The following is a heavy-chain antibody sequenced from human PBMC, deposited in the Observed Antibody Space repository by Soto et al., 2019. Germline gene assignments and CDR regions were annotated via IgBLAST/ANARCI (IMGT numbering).Heavy chain of an antibody. D-gene: IGHD3-10*01. CDR2: IYYSGST. Sequence: SETLSLTCTVSGGSISSYYWSWIRQPPGKGLEWIGYIYYSGSTNYNPSLKSRVTISVDTSKNQFSLKLSSVTAADTAVYYCARAVGRITMVYWFDPWGQGTLVTVSS. CDR3: ARAVGRITMVYWFDP. J-gene: IGHJ5*02. V-gene: IGHV4-59*01. CDR1: GGSISSYY.